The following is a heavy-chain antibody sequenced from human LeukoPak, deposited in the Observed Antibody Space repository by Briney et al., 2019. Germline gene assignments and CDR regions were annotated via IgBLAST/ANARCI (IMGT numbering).Heavy chain of an antibody. Sequence: PSETLSLTCTVSGGSISSYYWSWIRQPPGKGLEWIGEINHSGSTNYNPSLKSRVTISVDTSKNQFSLKLSSVTAADTAVYYCASSFYCSGGSCTDNWFDPWGQGTLVTVSS. CDR3: ASSFYCSGGSCTDNWFDP. D-gene: IGHD2-15*01. CDR2: INHSGST. V-gene: IGHV4-34*01. J-gene: IGHJ5*02. CDR1: GGSISSYY.